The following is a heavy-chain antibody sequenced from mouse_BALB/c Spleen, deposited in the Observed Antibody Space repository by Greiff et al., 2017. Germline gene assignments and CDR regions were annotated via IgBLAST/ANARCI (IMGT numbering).Heavy chain of an antibody. CDR2: IYWDDDK. CDR1: GFSLSTSGMG. CDR3: ARREITTGFYAMDY. D-gene: IGHD2-4*01. Sequence: QVTLKESGPGILQPSQTLSLTCSFSGFSLSTSGMGVSWIRQPSGKGLEWLAHIYWDDDKRYNPSLKSRLTISKDTSSNQVFLKITSVDTADTATYYCARREITTGFYAMDYWGQGTSVTVSS. V-gene: IGHV8-12*01. J-gene: IGHJ4*01.